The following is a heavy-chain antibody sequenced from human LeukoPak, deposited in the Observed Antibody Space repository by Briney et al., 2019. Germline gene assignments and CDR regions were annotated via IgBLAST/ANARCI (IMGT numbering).Heavy chain of an antibody. J-gene: IGHJ2*01. V-gene: IGHV4-38-2*01. CDR2: IYHSGST. D-gene: IGHD2-21*02. CDR3: ARHSIVVVTAGYFDL. CDR1: AYSICSGYY. Sequence: SETLSLTCAVSAYSICSGYYWGWIRQPPGKGLEWIGSIYHSGSTYYNPSLKSRVAISVDTSKNQFSLKLSSVTAADTAVYYCARHSIVVVTAGYFDLWGRGTLVTVSS.